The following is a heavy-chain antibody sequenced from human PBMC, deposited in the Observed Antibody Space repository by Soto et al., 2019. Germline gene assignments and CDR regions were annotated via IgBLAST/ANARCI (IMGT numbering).Heavy chain of an antibody. J-gene: IGHJ4*02. CDR3: ATAPTLLMVYPVLDS. D-gene: IGHD2-8*01. Sequence: GGSLRLSCAASEFTFSKHGMHWVRQAPGKGLEWVAVISYDGSNKYYGDSVKDRFTISRDNSKNTLYLHMNSLRPEDTAVYFCATAPTLLMVYPVLDSWGQGTLVTVSS. V-gene: IGHV3-30*03. CDR1: EFTFSKHG. CDR2: ISYDGSNK.